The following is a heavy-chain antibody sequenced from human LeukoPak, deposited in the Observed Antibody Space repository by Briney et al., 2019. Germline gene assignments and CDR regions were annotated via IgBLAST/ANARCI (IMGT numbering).Heavy chain of an antibody. CDR3: ARDLQSSSGYYYVVGY. CDR1: GGTFSSYA. Sequence: SVKVSCKASGGTFSSYAISWVRQAPGQGLEWMGRIIPILGIANYAQKFQGGVTITADKSTSTAYMELSSLRSEDTAVYYCARDLQSSSGYYYVVGYWGQGTLVTVSS. D-gene: IGHD3-22*01. J-gene: IGHJ4*02. V-gene: IGHV1-69*04. CDR2: IIPILGIA.